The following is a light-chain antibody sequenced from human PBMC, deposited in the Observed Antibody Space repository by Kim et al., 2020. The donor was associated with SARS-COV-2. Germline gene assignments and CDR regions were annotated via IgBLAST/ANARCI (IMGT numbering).Light chain of an antibody. CDR1: GGHNCYA. Sequence: QPVLTQSPSASASLGASVKLTCTVTGGHNCYAIAWHQQRPERGPHFLLKVICDGSHYRGDGIPDRFSGSSSQSARYLTISNLQSDDEADYYCQTWGTPVVFGGGTKVTVL. J-gene: IGLJ2*01. CDR2: VICDGSH. CDR3: QTWGTPVV. V-gene: IGLV4-69*01.